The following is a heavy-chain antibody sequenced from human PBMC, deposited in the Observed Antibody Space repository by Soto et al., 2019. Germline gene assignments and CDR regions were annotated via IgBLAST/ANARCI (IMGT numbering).Heavy chain of an antibody. CDR2: TYYRSKWYN. J-gene: IGHJ4*02. CDR1: GDSVSSNSAA. CDR3: ARYNVLSGFSS. Sequence: SQTLSLTCAISGDSVSSNSAAWSWFRQSPSRGLEWLGRTYYRSKWYNDYAVSLRSRITINPDTSKNQFSLHLNSVSPEDTAVYYCARYNVLSGFSSWGQGTLVTVSS. D-gene: IGHD3-3*01. V-gene: IGHV6-1*01.